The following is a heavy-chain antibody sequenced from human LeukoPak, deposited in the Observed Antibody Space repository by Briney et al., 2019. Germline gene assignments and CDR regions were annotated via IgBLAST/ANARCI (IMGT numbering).Heavy chain of an antibody. D-gene: IGHD3-10*01. CDR3: ARGDYYGSPKVVAA. J-gene: IGHJ5*02. CDR2: INPSSGDT. CDR1: GYTFTDYY. V-gene: IGHV1-2*02. Sequence: ASVKVSCEASGYTFTDYYVHWVRQAPGQGLEWMGWINPSSGDTKYAQKFQDRVTMTRDTSISTAYIELNLLRSDDTAVYYCARGDYYGSPKVVAAWGQGTLVTVSS.